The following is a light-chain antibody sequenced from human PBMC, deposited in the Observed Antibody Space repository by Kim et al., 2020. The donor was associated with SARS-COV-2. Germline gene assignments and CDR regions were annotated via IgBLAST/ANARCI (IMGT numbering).Light chain of an antibody. Sequence: DIQMTQSPSSLSASVGDRVNITCRASQSIRSYLNWYQQKPGKAPKFLIYAASTLQSGVPSRFSGSGSGTDFTLTVTSLQPEDFATYYCQQSYSAPPTFGQGTKVDIK. CDR3: QQSYSAPPT. CDR2: AAS. CDR1: QSIRSY. V-gene: IGKV1-39*01. J-gene: IGKJ1*01.